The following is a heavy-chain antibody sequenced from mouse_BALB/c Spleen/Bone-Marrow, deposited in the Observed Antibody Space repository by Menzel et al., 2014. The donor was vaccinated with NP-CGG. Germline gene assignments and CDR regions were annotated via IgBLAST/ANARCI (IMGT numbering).Heavy chain of an antibody. V-gene: IGHV2-4-1*01. D-gene: IGHD1-2*01. J-gene: IGHJ4*01. CDR1: GFSLTSYG. CDR2: IWSGGST. CDR3: ARNWGYGYLFYAMDY. Sequence: VKLQESGPGLVQPSQSLSITCTASGFSLTSYGVHWVRQSPGKGLEWLGVIWSGGSTDYNAAFISRLSISKDNSKSQVFLKMNSLQADDTAIYYCARNWGYGYLFYAMDYWGQGTSVTVSS.